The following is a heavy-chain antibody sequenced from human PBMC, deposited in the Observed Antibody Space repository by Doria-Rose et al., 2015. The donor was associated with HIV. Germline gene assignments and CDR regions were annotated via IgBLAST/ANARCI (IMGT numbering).Heavy chain of an antibody. J-gene: IGHJ4*02. CDR3: ARIKSSRWYHKYYFDF. V-gene: IGHV2-26*01. CDR2: IFSDDER. Sequence: QATLKESGPVLVKPTETLTLTCTVSGVSLSSPGMGVSWIRQPPGKALEWLANIFSDDERSYKTSLESRLTISRGTSKSQVVLTMTDMDPVDTATYYCARIKSSRWYHKYYFDFWGQGTLVIVSA. D-gene: IGHD6-13*01. CDR1: GVSLSSPGMG.